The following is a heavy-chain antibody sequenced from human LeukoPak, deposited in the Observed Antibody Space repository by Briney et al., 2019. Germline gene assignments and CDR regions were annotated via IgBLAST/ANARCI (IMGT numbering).Heavy chain of an antibody. J-gene: IGHJ4*02. D-gene: IGHD6-13*01. CDR1: GGSISSSSYY. Sequence: PSGTLSLTCTVSGGSISSSSYYWGWIRQPPGKGLEWIGSIYYSGSTYYNPSLKSRVTISVDTSKNQFSLKLSSVTAADTAVYYCARLIAAAGTGQDYWGQGTLVTVSS. V-gene: IGHV4-39*01. CDR3: ARLIAAAGTGQDY. CDR2: IYYSGST.